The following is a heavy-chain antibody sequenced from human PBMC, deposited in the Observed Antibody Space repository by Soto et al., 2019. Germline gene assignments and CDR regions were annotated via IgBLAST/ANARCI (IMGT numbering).Heavy chain of an antibody. V-gene: IGHV3-23*01. Sequence: EVQLLESGGGLVQPGGSLRLSCAASGFTFSSSGMSWVRQAPGKGLEWVSAISGGGGSTYYADSVKGRFTISRDNSRNMLYLQVNGLRAEDTAVYYCVTKRGTYYYDGSGYYDYFDYWGQEPWSPSPQ. D-gene: IGHD3-22*01. CDR2: ISGGGGST. CDR1: GFTFSSSG. CDR3: VTKRGTYYYDGSGYYDYFDY. J-gene: IGHJ4*01.